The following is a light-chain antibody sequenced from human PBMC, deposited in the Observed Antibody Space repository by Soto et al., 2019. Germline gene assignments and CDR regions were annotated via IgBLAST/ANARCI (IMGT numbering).Light chain of an antibody. V-gene: IGLV1-40*01. CDR3: QSYDSSLSGSV. CDR2: GNS. J-gene: IGLJ3*02. Sequence: QSALTQPPSMSGAPGQRVTISCTGSSSNIGAGYDVHWYQQLPGTAPKLLIYGNSNRPSGVPDRFSGSKSGTSASLAITGLQAEDEADYYCQSYDSSLSGSVFGGGTKLTVL. CDR1: SSNIGAGYD.